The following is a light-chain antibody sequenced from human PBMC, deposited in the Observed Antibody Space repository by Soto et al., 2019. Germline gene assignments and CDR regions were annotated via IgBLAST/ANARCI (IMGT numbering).Light chain of an antibody. CDR1: NIGSKS. V-gene: IGLV3-21*02. Sequence: SYELTRPPSVSVAPGQTARITCGESNIGSKSVHWYQQKPGQAPVLVVSHDSDRPSGIPERFSGSNSGNTATLTISRVDAGDEADYFCQVWDSYSDHVVFGGGTKVTVL. CDR2: HDS. J-gene: IGLJ3*02. CDR3: QVWDSYSDHVV.